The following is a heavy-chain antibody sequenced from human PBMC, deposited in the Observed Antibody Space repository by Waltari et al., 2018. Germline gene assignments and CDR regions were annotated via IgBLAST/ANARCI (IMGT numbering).Heavy chain of an antibody. Sequence: EVQLVESGGGLVKPGGSLRLSCAASGFTFSSYSMNWVRQAPGKGLEWVSFISSSSSYIYYADSVKGRFTISRDNAKNSLYLQMNSLRAEDTAVYYCAREAGTTNWFDPWGQGTLVTVSS. CDR2: ISSSSSYI. D-gene: IGHD1-7*01. CDR1: GFTFSSYS. V-gene: IGHV3-21*01. J-gene: IGHJ5*02. CDR3: AREAGTTNWFDP.